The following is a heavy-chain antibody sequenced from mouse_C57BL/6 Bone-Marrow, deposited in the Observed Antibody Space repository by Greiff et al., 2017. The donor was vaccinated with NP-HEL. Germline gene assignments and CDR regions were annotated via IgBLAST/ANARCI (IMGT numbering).Heavy chain of an antibody. CDR1: GFTFSDYG. J-gene: IGHJ4*01. V-gene: IGHV5-17*01. CDR2: ISSVSSTI. CDR3: ARGAMDY. Sequence: EVKLQESGGGLVKPGGSLKLSCAASGFTFSDYGMHWVRQAPEKGLECVAYISSVSSTIYYADTVKGRFTISRDNAKNTLFLQMTSLRSEDTAMYYCARGAMDYWGQGTSVTVSS.